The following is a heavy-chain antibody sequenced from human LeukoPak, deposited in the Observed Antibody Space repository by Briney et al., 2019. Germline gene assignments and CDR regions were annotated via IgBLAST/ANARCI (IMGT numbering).Heavy chain of an antibody. V-gene: IGHV3-23*01. J-gene: IGHJ4*02. CDR2: ISGSGGST. Sequence: GGSLRLSCAVSGFTFSSYAMSWVRQAPGKGLEWVSAISGSGGSTYYADSVKGRFTISRDNSKNTLYLQMNSLRAEDTAVYYCAKELYSYGKVGYYFDYWGQGTLVTVSS. CDR3: AKELYSYGKVGYYFDY. D-gene: IGHD5-18*01. CDR1: GFTFSSYA.